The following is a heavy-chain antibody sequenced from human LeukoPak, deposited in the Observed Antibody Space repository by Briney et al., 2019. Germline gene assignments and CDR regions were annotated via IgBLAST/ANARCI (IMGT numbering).Heavy chain of an antibody. CDR2: ISYDGSNK. J-gene: IGHJ4*02. Sequence: PGGSLRLSCAASGFTLSSYAMHWVRQAPGKGLERVVVISYDGSNKFYADSVKGRFTISRDNSKNMLYLQMNSLRSEDTAVYYCARDRAKVIATLMEWGQGTLVTVSS. D-gene: IGHD2-21*01. V-gene: IGHV3-30-3*01. CDR3: ARDRAKVIATLME. CDR1: GFTLSSYA.